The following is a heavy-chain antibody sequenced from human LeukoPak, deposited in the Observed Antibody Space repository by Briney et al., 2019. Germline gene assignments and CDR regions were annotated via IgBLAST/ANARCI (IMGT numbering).Heavy chain of an antibody. CDR3: ARVVWWRCDY. J-gene: IGHJ4*02. CDR2: IYSGGST. D-gene: IGHD2-21*01. V-gene: IGHV3-66*01. CDR1: GFTVSSNY. Sequence: GGSLRLSCAASGFTVSSNYMTWVRQAPGKGLEWVSLIYSGGSTSYADSVRGRFTISRDNSKNTLYLQMNSLRAEDTAVYYCARVVWWRCDYWGQGNLVTVSS.